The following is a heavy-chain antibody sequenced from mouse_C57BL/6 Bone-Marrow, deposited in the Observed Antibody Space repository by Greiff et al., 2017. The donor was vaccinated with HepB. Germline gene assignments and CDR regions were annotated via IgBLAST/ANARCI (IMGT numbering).Heavy chain of an antibody. CDR3: ARYYGLYWYFDV. J-gene: IGHJ1*03. V-gene: IGHV3-6*01. Sequence: DVQLQESGPGLVKPSQSLSLTCSVTGYSITSGYYWNWIRQFPGNKLEWMGYISYDGSNNYNPSLKNRISITRDTSKNQFFLKLNSVTTEDTATYYCARYYGLYWYFDVWGTGTTVTVSS. CDR2: ISYDGSN. CDR1: GYSITSGYY. D-gene: IGHD1-1*01.